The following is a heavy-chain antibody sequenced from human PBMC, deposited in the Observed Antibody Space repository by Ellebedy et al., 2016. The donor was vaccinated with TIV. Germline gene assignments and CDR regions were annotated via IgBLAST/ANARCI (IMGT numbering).Heavy chain of an antibody. CDR2: ISSSSSYI. CDR3: ARGELELRFYWFNP. D-gene: IGHD1-7*01. Sequence: GGSLRLSXAASGFTFSSYSMNWVRQAPGKGLEWVSSISSSSSYIYYADSVKGRFTISRDNSKNTLYLQMNSLRAEDTAVYYCARGELELRFYWFNPWGQGTLVTVSS. CDR1: GFTFSSYS. J-gene: IGHJ5*02. V-gene: IGHV3-21*01.